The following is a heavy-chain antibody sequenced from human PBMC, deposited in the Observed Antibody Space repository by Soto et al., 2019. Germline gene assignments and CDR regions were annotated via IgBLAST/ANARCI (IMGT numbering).Heavy chain of an antibody. CDR1: GGSVNSPNW. J-gene: IGHJ4*02. D-gene: IGHD6-19*01. CDR3: GRANSSGSPIDS. Sequence: QVQLQQSGPGLVEPSGTLSLTCAASGGSVNSPNWWNWVRQPPETGLEWIGEMHHSGSSNYNPSLKTRLTLSVDKSNNELSMNLNSVTAADTAIYYCGRANSSGSPIDSWGQGILVTVSS. CDR2: MHHSGSS. V-gene: IGHV4-4*02.